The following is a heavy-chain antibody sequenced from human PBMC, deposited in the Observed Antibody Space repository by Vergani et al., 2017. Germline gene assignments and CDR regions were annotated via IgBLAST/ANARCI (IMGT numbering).Heavy chain of an antibody. CDR3: AKDPWRNEQQLDINWFDP. CDR2: IYYSGST. CDR1: GGSISSNSYY. J-gene: IGHJ5*02. Sequence: QLQLQESGPGLVKPSETLSLTCTVSGGSISSNSYYWGWIRQPPGKGLEWIGSIYYSGSTYYNPSLKSRVTISVDTSKNQFSLKLSSVTAADTAVYYCAKDPWRNEQQLDINWFDPWGQGTLVTVSS. D-gene: IGHD6-13*01. V-gene: IGHV4-39*07.